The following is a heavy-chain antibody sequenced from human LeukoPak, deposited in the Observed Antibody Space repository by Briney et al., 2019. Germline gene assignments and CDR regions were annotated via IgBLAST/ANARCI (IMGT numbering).Heavy chain of an antibody. Sequence: PGGSLRLSCAASGFTFSDYGMNWVRQAPGKGLEWVAVISHDGNNKYYADSVKGRFTISRDNSKNTLYLQMNSLRAEDTAVYYCTKGSGGARPPVDYWGQGTLVTVSS. J-gene: IGHJ4*02. D-gene: IGHD4-23*01. CDR3: TKGSGGARPPVDY. V-gene: IGHV3-30*18. CDR2: ISHDGNNK. CDR1: GFTFSDYG.